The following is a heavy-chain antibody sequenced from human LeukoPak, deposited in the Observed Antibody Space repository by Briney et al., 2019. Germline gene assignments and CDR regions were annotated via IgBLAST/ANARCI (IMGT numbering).Heavy chain of an antibody. V-gene: IGHV2-5*02. CDR3: ARRVNWNYRSHFDY. CDR2: IYWDDDK. CDR1: GFSLSTSGVG. Sequence: SGPTLVKPTQTLTLTCTFSGFSLSTSGVGVGWIRQPPGKALEWLALIYWDDDKRYSPSLKSRLTITKDTSKNQVVLTMTNMDPVDTATYYCARRVNWNYRSHFDYWGQGTLVTVSS. D-gene: IGHD1-7*01. J-gene: IGHJ4*02.